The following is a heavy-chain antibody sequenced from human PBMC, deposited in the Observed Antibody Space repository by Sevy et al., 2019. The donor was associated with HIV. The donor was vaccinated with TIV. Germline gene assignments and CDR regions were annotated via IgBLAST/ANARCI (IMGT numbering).Heavy chain of an antibody. CDR2: ISSSGSTI. CDR3: AKRGGQYDLGMDV. J-gene: IGHJ6*02. Sequence: GGSLRLSCAASGFTFSSYEMNWVRQAPGKGLEWVSYISSSGSTIYYADSVKGRFTSSRDNAKKSLYLQMNSLRAEDTAVYYCAKRGGQYDLGMDVWGQGTTVIVSS. V-gene: IGHV3-48*03. D-gene: IGHD3-3*01. CDR1: GFTFSSYE.